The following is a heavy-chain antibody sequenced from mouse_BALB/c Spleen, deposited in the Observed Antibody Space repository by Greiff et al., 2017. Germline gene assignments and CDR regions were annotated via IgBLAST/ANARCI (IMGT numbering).Heavy chain of an antibody. V-gene: IGHV1S56*01. CDR3: ARSDYRYDVGY. CDR1: GYTFTSYY. CDR2: IYPGNVNT. Sequence: VHLVESGPELVKPGASVRISCKASGYTFTSYYIHWVKQRPGQGLEWIGWIYPGNVNTKYNEKFKGKATLTADKSSSTAYMQLSSLTSEDSAVYFCARSDYRYDVGYWGQGTTLTVSS. J-gene: IGHJ2*01. D-gene: IGHD2-14*01.